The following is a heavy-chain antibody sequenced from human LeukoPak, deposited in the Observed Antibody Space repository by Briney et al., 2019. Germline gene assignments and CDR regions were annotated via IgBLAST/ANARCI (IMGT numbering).Heavy chain of an antibody. CDR3: ARRRYYDSTGYFE. Sequence: SETLSLTCTVSGDFISSSIYYWGWIRQPPGKGLEWIGDIYYTGETYYNPSLKSRVFISIDTSKNYFSLNLNFVTAADTAVYYCARRRYYDSTGYFEWGRGSLVTVSS. V-gene: IGHV4-39*02. J-gene: IGHJ1*01. CDR2: IYYTGET. CDR1: GDFISSSIYY. D-gene: IGHD3-22*01.